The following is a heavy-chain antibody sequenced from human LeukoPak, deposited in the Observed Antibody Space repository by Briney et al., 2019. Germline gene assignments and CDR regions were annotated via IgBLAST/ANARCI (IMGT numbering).Heavy chain of an antibody. Sequence: GGSLRLSCAASGFTFSSYSMNWVRQAPGKGLEWVSSISSSSSYIYYADSVKGRFTISRDNAKNSLYLQMNSLRAEDTAVYYCARDLVSSSWYVRGIDPWGQGTLVTVSS. CDR1: GFTFSSYS. CDR3: ARDLVSSSWYVRGIDP. CDR2: ISSSSSYI. D-gene: IGHD6-13*01. V-gene: IGHV3-21*01. J-gene: IGHJ5*02.